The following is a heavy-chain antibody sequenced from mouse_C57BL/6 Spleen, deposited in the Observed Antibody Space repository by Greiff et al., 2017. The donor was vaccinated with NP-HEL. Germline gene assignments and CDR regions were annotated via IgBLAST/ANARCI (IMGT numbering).Heavy chain of an antibody. CDR2: INPYNGGT. V-gene: IGHV1-19*01. Sequence: VQLQQSGPVLVKPGASVKMSCKASGYTFTDYYMNWVKLSHGKSLEWIGVINPYNGGTSYNQQFKGKATLTVDKSSSTAYMELNSLTSEDSAVYYCARNFYAMDYWGQGTSVTVSS. CDR1: GYTFTDYY. J-gene: IGHJ4*01. CDR3: ARNFYAMDY.